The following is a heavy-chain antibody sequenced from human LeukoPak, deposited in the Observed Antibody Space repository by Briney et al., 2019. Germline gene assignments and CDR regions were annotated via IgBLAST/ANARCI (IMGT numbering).Heavy chain of an antibody. J-gene: IGHJ4*02. D-gene: IGHD2-15*01. V-gene: IGHV1-18*01. CDR3: ARVSPIGYCSGGSCKNFDC. CDR2: SSAYNGNT. CDR1: GYTVTSYG. Sequence: ASVKLSCKASGYTVTSYGISWVRQGPGQALGRIGWSSAYNGNTKYAQKLQGRVTMSTDTSTSTAYMELRSLRSDDTAVYYCARVSPIGYCSGGSCKNFDCWGQGTLVTVSS.